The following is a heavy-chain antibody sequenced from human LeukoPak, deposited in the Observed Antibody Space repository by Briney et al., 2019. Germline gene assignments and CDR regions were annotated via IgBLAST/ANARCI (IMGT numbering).Heavy chain of an antibody. V-gene: IGHV3-30*04. D-gene: IGHD1/OR15-1a*01. CDR1: GFSFSSYA. CDR2: ISYDEINQ. Sequence: GGSLRLSCAAFGFSFSSYAMHWVRQAPGKGLEWVAVISYDEINQYYADSVKGRFTISRDSSKNTLYLQMNSLRVEDTAIYYCAKKGLRQTTTLLGYWGQGTLVTVSS. CDR3: AKKGLRQTTTLLGY. J-gene: IGHJ4*02.